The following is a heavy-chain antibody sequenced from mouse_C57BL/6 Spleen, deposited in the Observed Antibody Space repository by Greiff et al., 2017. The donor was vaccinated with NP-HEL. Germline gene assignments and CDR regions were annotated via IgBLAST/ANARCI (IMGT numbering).Heavy chain of an antibody. CDR2: INPNYGTT. CDR3: ARGREGNYFDY. Sequence: VQLQQSGPELVKPGASVKISCKASGYSFTDYNMNWVKQSNGKSLEWIGVINPNYGTTSYHQKFKGKATLPVDQSSSTAYMQRNSLTSEDAAVYYCARGREGNYFDYWGQGTTLTVSS. V-gene: IGHV1-39*01. J-gene: IGHJ2*01. CDR1: GYSFTDYN.